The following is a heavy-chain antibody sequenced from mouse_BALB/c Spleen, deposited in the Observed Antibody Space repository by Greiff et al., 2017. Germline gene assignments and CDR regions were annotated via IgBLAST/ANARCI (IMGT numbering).Heavy chain of an antibody. V-gene: IGHV5-12-2*01. Sequence: EVHLVESGGGLVQPGGSLKLSCAASGFTFSSYTMSWVRQTPEKRLEWVAYISNGGGSTYYPDTVKGRFTISRDNAKNTLYLQMSSLKSEDTAMYYCAREGDYAMDYWGQGTSVTVSS. CDR3: AREGDYAMDY. CDR2: ISNGGGST. CDR1: GFTFSSYT. J-gene: IGHJ4*01.